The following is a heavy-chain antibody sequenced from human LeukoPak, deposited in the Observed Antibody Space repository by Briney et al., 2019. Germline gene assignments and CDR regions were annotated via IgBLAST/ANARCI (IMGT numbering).Heavy chain of an antibody. CDR2: ISYDGSNK. Sequence: PGRSLRLSCAASGFTFSSYAMHWVRQAPGKGLEWVAVISYDGSNKYYADSVKGRFTISRDNSKNTLYLQMNSLRAEDTAVYYCASLQSEYYDFWSGSDYWGQGTLVTVSS. CDR1: GFTFSSYA. J-gene: IGHJ4*02. D-gene: IGHD3-3*01. CDR3: ASLQSEYYDFWSGSDY. V-gene: IGHV3-30*04.